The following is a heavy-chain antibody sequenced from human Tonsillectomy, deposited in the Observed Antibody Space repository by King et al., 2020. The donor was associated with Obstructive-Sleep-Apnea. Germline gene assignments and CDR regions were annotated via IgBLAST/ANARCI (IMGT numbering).Heavy chain of an antibody. J-gene: IGHJ4*02. CDR2: IKQDGSEK. CDR3: ARDCSSTSCSWGY. Sequence: VQLVESGGGLVQPGGSLRLSCAASGFTFSSYWMSWVRQAPGKGLEWVANIKQDGSEKFYVDSVKGRFTISRDNAKNSLYLQMNSLRAEDTAVYYCARDCSSTSCSWGYWGQGTLVTVSS. CDR1: GFTFSSYW. V-gene: IGHV3-7*01. D-gene: IGHD2-2*01.